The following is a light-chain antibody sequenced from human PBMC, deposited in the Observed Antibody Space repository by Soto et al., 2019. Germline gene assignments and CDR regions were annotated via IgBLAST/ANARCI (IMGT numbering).Light chain of an antibody. CDR3: QQYYNWPRT. V-gene: IGKV3-20*01. J-gene: IGKJ1*01. CDR2: GAS. Sequence: EIVLTQSPGTLSLSPGERATLSCRASESMNSRYLAWYQLKPGRAPRLLIYGASSRATGIPDRFSGSGSGTDFTLTISCLQPEDFAVYYCQQYYNWPRTFGQGTKVDNK. CDR1: ESMNSRY.